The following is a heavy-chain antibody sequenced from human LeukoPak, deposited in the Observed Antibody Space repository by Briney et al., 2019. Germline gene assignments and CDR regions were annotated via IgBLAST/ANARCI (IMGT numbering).Heavy chain of an antibody. CDR1: GFTFSSYA. J-gene: IGHJ6*02. Sequence: GGSLRLSCAASGFTFSSYAMHWVRQAPGKGLEWVSAISGSGGSTYYADSVKGRFTISRDNSKNTLYLQMNSLRAEDTAVYYCANPVEDYYYGMDVWGQGTTVTVSS. V-gene: IGHV3-23*01. CDR3: ANPVEDYYYGMDV. CDR2: ISGSGGST.